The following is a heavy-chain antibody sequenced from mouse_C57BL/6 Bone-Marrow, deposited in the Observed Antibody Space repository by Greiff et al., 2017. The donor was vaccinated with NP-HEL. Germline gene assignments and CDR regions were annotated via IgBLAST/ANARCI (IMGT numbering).Heavy chain of an antibody. CDR3: TRYGFEYYYAMDY. CDR2: IDPETGGT. Sequence: QVQLQQSGAELVRPGASVTLSCKASGYTFTDYEMHWVKQTPVHGLEWIGAIDPETGGTAYNQKFKGKAILTADKSSSTAYMELRSLTSEDSAVYYCTRYGFEYYYAMDYWGKGTSVTVAS. CDR1: GYTFTDYE. J-gene: IGHJ4*01. V-gene: IGHV1-15*01. D-gene: IGHD1-1*02.